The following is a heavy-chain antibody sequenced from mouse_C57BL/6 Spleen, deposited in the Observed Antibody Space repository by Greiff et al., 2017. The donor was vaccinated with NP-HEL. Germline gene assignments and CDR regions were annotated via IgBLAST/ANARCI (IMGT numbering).Heavy chain of an antibody. J-gene: IGHJ4*01. CDR2: IRSKSNNYAT. V-gene: IGHV10-1*01. CDR3: VRRDYYGSFYAMDY. D-gene: IGHD1-1*01. CDR1: GFSFNTYA. Sequence: EVQVVESGGGLVQPKGSLKLSCAASGFSFNTYAMNWVRQAPGKGLEWVARIRSKSNNYATYYADSVKDRFTISRDDSESMLYLQMNNLKTEDTAMYYCVRRDYYGSFYAMDYWGQGTSVTVSS.